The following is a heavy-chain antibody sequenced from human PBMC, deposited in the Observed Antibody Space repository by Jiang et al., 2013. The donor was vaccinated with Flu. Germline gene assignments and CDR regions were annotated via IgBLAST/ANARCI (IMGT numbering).Heavy chain of an antibody. D-gene: IGHD3-16*01. CDR3: AKDWVGPFGY. J-gene: IGHJ4*02. Sequence: VQLVESGGGVVQPGRSLRLSCAASGFTFSSYGMHWVRQAPGKGLEWVAVISYDGSNKYYADSVKGRFTISRDNSKNTLYLQMNSLRAEDTAVYYCAKDWVGPFGYWGQGTLVTVSS. V-gene: IGHV3-30*18. CDR1: GFTFSSYG. CDR2: ISYDGSNK.